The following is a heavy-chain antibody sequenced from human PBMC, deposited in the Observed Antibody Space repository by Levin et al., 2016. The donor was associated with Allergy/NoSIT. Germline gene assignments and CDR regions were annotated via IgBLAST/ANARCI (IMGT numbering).Heavy chain of an antibody. V-gene: IGHV3-21*01. J-gene: IGHJ4*02. CDR2: ISSSSSYI. Sequence: GGSLRLSCAASGFTFSSYSMNWVRQAPGKGLEWVSSISSSSSYIYYADSVKGRFTISRDNAKNSLYLQMNSLRAEDTAVYYCARESQQLVRGLDYWGQGTLVTVSS. D-gene: IGHD6-13*01. CDR3: ARESQQLVRGLDY. CDR1: GFTFSSYS.